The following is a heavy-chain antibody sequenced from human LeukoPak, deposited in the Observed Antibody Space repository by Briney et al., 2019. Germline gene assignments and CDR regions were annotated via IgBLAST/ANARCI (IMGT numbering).Heavy chain of an antibody. CDR3: ASTVAGTDRNWFDP. CDR1: GYTFTSYA. Sequence: GASVKVSCKASGYTFTSYAMHWVRQAPGQRLEWMGWINAGNGNTKYSQKLQGRVTITRDTSASTAYMELSSLRSEDTAVYYCASTVAGTDRNWFDPWGQGTLVTVSS. D-gene: IGHD6-19*01. V-gene: IGHV1-3*01. CDR2: INAGNGNT. J-gene: IGHJ5*02.